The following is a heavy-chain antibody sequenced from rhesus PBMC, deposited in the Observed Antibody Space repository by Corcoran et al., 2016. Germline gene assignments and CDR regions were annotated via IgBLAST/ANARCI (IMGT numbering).Heavy chain of an antibody. D-gene: IGHD5-12*01. CDR3: ARSGSIDLHYYFDY. V-gene: IGHV4-80*01. CDR1: GDSFSSHW. J-gene: IGHJ4*01. Sequence: QVQLQESGPGLVKPSETLSLTCAVSGDSFSSHWGSWIRQTPGKGLEGIGEISGNSGSTNYNPSLKSRGTISKDASTNQLSLKLSSVTAADTAVYYCARSGSIDLHYYFDYWGQGVLVTVSS. CDR2: ISGNSGST.